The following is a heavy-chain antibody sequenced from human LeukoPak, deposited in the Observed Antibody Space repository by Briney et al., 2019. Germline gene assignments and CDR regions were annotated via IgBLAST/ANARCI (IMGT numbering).Heavy chain of an antibody. CDR2: IIDSGEST. D-gene: IGHD3-16*01. J-gene: IGHJ6*03. V-gene: IGHV3-23*01. CDR1: GFTFSSYA. Sequence: GGSLRLSCAASGFTFSSYAMSWVRQAPGKGLEWVSGIIDSGESTYYANFAKGRFTISRDNSNNTLYLQMNSLRAEDTAVYYYAKLGGQELHNYYVAVCGKGTTVAVSS. CDR3: AKLGGQELHNYYVAV.